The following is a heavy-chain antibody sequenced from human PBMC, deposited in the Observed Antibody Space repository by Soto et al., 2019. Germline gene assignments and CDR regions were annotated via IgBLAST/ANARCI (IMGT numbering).Heavy chain of an antibody. CDR1: GFTVSSNY. CDR3: ASGYCSGGSCYPAF. J-gene: IGHJ4*02. Sequence: EVQLVESGGGLVQPGGSLRLSCAASGFTVSSNYMSWVRQAPGKGPEWVPTIDSGDRAYYGDSVKGRFTISRDNSKNTLYLQMNSLKAEDTAVYYCASGYCSGGSCYPAFWGQGTLVTVSS. D-gene: IGHD2-15*01. V-gene: IGHV3-66*01. CDR2: IDSGDRA.